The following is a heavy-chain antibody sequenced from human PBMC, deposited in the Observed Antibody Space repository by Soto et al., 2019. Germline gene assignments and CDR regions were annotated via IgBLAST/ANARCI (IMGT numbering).Heavy chain of an antibody. CDR3: TRDFGSYPDNFIRGGADS. V-gene: IGHV3-49*04. J-gene: IGHJ5*01. CDR2: IITKAYGGTA. Sequence: HPGGSLRLSCTGSGFNFGDYIMSWVRQAPGKGLEWVGFIITKAYGGTAEYAAPVKGRFTISRDDSKSITYLQMNSLKTEDTAVYYCTRDFGSYPDNFIRGGADSWGQGTLVTVSS. CDR1: GFNFGDYI. D-gene: IGHD3-9*01.